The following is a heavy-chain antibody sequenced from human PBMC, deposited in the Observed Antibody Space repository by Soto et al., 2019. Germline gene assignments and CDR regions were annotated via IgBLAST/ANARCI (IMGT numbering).Heavy chain of an antibody. Sequence: SVKVSCKASGGTFSSYAISWVRQAPGQGLEWMGGIIPIFGTANYAQKFQGRVTITADESTSTAYMELSSLRSEDTAVYYCARDGSGSYYNVYFDYWGQGTLVTVSS. CDR2: IIPIFGTA. J-gene: IGHJ4*02. CDR3: ARDGSGSYYNVYFDY. V-gene: IGHV1-69*13. D-gene: IGHD3-10*01. CDR1: GGTFSSYA.